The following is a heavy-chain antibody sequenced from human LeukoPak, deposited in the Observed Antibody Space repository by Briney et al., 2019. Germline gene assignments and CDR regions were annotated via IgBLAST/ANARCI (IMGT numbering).Heavy chain of an antibody. CDR1: GDSISRFF. CDR3: ARTDYDNKWRVWWYFDL. V-gene: IGHV4-4*08. CDR2: VHSSGGA. Sequence: SETLSLTCSVSGDSISRFFWTWIRQSPGKGLEWIGYVHSSGGADHIPSYSPSLKSRATIVVETSRNQFSLTLTSVTAADTAVYYCARTDYDNKWRVWWYFDLWGRGTLVTVSS. J-gene: IGHJ2*01. D-gene: IGHD3-22*01.